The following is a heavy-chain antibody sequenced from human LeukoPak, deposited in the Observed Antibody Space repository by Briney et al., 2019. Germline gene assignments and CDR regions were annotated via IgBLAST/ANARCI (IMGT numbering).Heavy chain of an antibody. CDR1: GDSIKSDSYY. J-gene: IGHJ2*01. CDR3: ARHKEDFHDSSGPNFWYFDL. D-gene: IGHD3-22*01. CDR2: IYYSGST. Sequence: KPSETLSLTCTVSGDSIKSDSYYWGWIRQPPGKGLEWIGTIYYSGSTYYNPSLKSRVTISVDTSKNQFSVKLSSVTAADTALYYCARHKEDFHDSSGPNFWYFDLWGRGTLFTVSS. V-gene: IGHV4-39*01.